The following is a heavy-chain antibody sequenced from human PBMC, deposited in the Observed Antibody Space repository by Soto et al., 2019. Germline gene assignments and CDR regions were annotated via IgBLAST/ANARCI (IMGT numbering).Heavy chain of an antibody. CDR3: ARVVHKVAASRFYYYYYYMDV. CDR2: IYYSGST. D-gene: IGHD2-15*01. V-gene: IGHV4-59*01. J-gene: IGHJ6*03. CDR1: GGSISSYY. Sequence: SETLSLTCTVSGGSISSYYWSWIRQPPGKGLEWIGYIYYSGSTNYNPSLKSRVTISVDTSKNQFSLKLSSVTAADTAVYYCARVVHKVAASRFYYYYYYMDVWGKGTTVTVSS.